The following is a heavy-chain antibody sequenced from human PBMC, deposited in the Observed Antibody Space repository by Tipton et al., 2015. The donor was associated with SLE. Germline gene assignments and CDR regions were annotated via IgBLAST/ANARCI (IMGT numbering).Heavy chain of an antibody. CDR1: GYTFSSDG. D-gene: IGHD2-15*01. J-gene: IGHJ6*03. CDR2: ITTSNGNA. Sequence: QVQLVQSGPEVKKPGASVKVSCKASGYTFSSDGINWVRRAPGQGLEWVGWITTSNGNAYPAQKLQDRVIMATDTSTSTAYMELRGLPSDDAAVYYCARGVPATIGGGEGDYYYYYMDVWGKGTTVTVSS. CDR3: ARGVPATIGGGEGDYYYYYMDV. V-gene: IGHV1-18*01.